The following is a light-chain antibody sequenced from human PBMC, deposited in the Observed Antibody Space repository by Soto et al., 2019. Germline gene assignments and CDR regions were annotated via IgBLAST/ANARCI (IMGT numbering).Light chain of an antibody. CDR3: QKYYSYPRT. V-gene: IGKV1-8*01. Sequence: AIRMTQYPSSLSASTGDRVTISCRASQGISSYLAWYQQKPGKAPKLLIYAASTLQSGVPSRFSGSGSGTDFTLPIICLQSEDFATYYCQKYYSYPRTVGQGTQVEIK. CDR2: AAS. CDR1: QGISSY. J-gene: IGKJ1*01.